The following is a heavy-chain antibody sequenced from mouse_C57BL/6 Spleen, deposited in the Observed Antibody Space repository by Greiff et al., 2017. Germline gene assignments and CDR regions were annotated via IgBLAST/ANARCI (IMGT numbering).Heavy chain of an antibody. CDR3: AIVRDYCGSGPFDY. CDR1: GYTFTSYW. J-gene: IGHJ2*01. D-gene: IGHD1-1*01. V-gene: IGHV1-74*01. CDR2: INPSNSDT. Sequence: QVQLQQSGAELAKPGASVKVSCKASGYTFTSYWMHWVKQRPGQGLEWIGRINPSNSDTNYNQKFKGKATLTADKSSSTAYMQLSSLTSEDSAVYYCAIVRDYCGSGPFDYWGQGTTLTVSS.